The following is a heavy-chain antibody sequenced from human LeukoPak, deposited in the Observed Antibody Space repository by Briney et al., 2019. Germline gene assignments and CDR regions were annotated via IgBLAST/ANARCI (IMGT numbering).Heavy chain of an antibody. Sequence: SETLSLTCTVSGGSISSYYWSWIRQPPGKGLEWIGSIFYSGSTYYNPSLKSRVTMSVDTSKNQFSLRVTSVTAADTATYYCARRGITYSSSFFAYWGQGTLVTVSS. V-gene: IGHV4-59*04. CDR1: GGSISSYY. CDR3: ARRGITYSSSFFAY. J-gene: IGHJ4*02. CDR2: IFYSGST. D-gene: IGHD2-2*01.